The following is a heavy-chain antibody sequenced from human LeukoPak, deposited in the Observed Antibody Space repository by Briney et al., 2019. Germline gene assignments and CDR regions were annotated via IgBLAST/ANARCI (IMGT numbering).Heavy chain of an antibody. Sequence: ASVKVSCKASGYTFTGFYIHWVRQAPGQGLEWMGRINPNSGGTNYAQKFKGRVSVTRDTSISTAYMEVSRLRSDDTAVYYCARALVRGLVVSMDVWGKGTTVTVSS. J-gene: IGHJ6*03. V-gene: IGHV1-2*06. CDR2: INPNSGGT. D-gene: IGHD3-10*01. CDR1: GYTFTGFY. CDR3: ARALVRGLVVSMDV.